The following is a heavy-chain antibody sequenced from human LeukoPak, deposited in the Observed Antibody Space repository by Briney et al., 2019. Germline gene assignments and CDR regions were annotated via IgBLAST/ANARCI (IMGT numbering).Heavy chain of an antibody. CDR1: GGTFSDYG. Sequence: SVKVSCKASGGTFSDYGISWVRQAPGQGLEWMGGIIPIFGTANYAQRFQGRVTITADTSTSTAYMELRSLRSDDTAVYYCARDMGATNSFDYWGQGTLVTVSS. V-gene: IGHV1-69*06. CDR3: ARDMGATNSFDY. CDR2: IIPIFGTA. J-gene: IGHJ4*02. D-gene: IGHD1-26*01.